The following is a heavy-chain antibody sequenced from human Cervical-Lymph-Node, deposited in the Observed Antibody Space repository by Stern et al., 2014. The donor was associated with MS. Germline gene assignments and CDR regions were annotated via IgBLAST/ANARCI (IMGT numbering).Heavy chain of an antibody. D-gene: IGHD3-10*01. J-gene: IGHJ6*02. V-gene: IGHV3-13*01. CDR2: IGTAGDT. Sequence: EVHLVESGGGLVQPGGSLRLSCAASGFTFSSYDMHWVRQATGKGLEWVSAIGTAGDTYYPGSVKGRFTISRENAKNSLYLQMNSLRAGDTAVYYCAREASGAYGMDVWGQGTTVTVSS. CDR3: AREASGAYGMDV. CDR1: GFTFSSYD.